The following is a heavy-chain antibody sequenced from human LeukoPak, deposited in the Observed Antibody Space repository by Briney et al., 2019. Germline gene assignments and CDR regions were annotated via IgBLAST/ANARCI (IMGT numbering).Heavy chain of an antibody. Sequence: GGSLRLSCAASGFMFSSYGLHWVRQAPGKGLEWVAIISYDGSTEYYADSVKGRFTISRDNSKNTLYLQMNSLRAEDTAVYYCARDWYSSSWYGGAFDIWGQGTMVTVSS. CDR3: ARDWYSSSWYGGAFDI. CDR2: ISYDGSTE. V-gene: IGHV3-30*03. D-gene: IGHD6-13*01. J-gene: IGHJ3*02. CDR1: GFMFSSYG.